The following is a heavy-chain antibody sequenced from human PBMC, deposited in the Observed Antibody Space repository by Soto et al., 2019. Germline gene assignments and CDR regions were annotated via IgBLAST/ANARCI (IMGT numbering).Heavy chain of an antibody. D-gene: IGHD6-13*01. V-gene: IGHV4-59*08. CDR2: IYYSGST. Sequence: SETLSLTCTVSGGSISSYYWSWIRQPPGKGLEWIGYIYYSGSTNYNPSLKSRVTISVDTSKNQFSLKLSSVTAADTAVYYCARVGSSWYLGVLDYWGQGTLVTVS. J-gene: IGHJ4*02. CDR3: ARVGSSWYLGVLDY. CDR1: GGSISSYY.